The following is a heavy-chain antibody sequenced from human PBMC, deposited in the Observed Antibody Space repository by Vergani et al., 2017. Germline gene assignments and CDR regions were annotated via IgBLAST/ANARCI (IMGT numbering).Heavy chain of an antibody. CDR2: INPSGGST. J-gene: IGHJ4*02. V-gene: IGHV1-46*01. D-gene: IGHD2-15*01. CDR1: GGTFSSYA. CDR3: ARRYCSGGSCYSGFDY. Sequence: QVQLVQSGAEVKKPGSSVKVSCKASGGTFSSYAISWVRQAPGQGLEWMGIINPSGGSTSYAQKFQGRVTMTRDTSTSTVYMELSSLRSEDTAVYYCARRYCSGGSCYSGFDYWGQGTLVTVSS.